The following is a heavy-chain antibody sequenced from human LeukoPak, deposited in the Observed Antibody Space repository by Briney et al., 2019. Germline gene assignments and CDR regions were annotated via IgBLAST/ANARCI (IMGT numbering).Heavy chain of an antibody. CDR1: GYSFTSYW. CDR2: IYPGDSDT. V-gene: IGHV5-51*01. J-gene: IGHJ3*02. D-gene: IGHD2-2*02. CDR3: AINPPGASEYCSSTSCYKSGAFDI. Sequence: GESLKISCKGSGYSFTSYWIGWVRQMPGKGLEWMGIIYPGDSDTRYSPSFQGQVTISADKSISTAYLQWSSLKASDTAMYYCAINPPGASEYCSSTSCYKSGAFDIWGQGTMVTVSS.